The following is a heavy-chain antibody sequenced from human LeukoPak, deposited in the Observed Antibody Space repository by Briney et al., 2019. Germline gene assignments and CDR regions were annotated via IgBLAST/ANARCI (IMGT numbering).Heavy chain of an antibody. D-gene: IGHD6-19*01. Sequence: ASVKVSCKASGYTFTGYYMHWVRQAPGXXXXXMGWXXPNSGGTNYAQKFQGRVTMTRDTSTSTVYMELSSLRSEDTAVYYCARDQYSSGWPYYYYGMDVWGQGTTVTVSS. CDR2: XXPNSGGT. V-gene: IGHV1-2*02. CDR1: GYTFTGYY. J-gene: IGHJ6*02. CDR3: ARDQYSSGWPYYYYGMDV.